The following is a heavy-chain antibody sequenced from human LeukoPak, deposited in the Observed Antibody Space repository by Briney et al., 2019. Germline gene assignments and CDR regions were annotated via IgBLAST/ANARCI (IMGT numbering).Heavy chain of an antibody. D-gene: IGHD6-19*01. CDR1: GFTFSSYW. CDR2: IKQDGSEK. V-gene: IGHV3-7*03. Sequence: GGSLRLSCAASGFTFSSYWMSWVRQAPGKGLEWVANIKQDGSEKYYVDSVKGRFTISRDNAKNSLYLQMNSLRTEDTAMYYCTRVLTTDRGWYTFEFWGQGVLVTVSS. J-gene: IGHJ4*02. CDR3: TRVLTTDRGWYTFEF.